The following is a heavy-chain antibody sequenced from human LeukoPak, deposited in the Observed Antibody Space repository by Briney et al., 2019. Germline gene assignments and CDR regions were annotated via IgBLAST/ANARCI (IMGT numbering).Heavy chain of an antibody. D-gene: IGHD6-19*01. CDR2: LYSGGST. V-gene: IGHV3-53*01. J-gene: IGHJ4*02. Sequence: GGSLRLSCAASGFLVSSSYMNWVRQAPGKGLEWVSVLYSGGSTFYADSVKGRFTISRDTSKNTQYLHMNSLRADDTAVYYCARDPSGNLHFDYWGQGTLVTVSS. CDR3: ARDPSGNLHFDY. CDR1: GFLVSSSY.